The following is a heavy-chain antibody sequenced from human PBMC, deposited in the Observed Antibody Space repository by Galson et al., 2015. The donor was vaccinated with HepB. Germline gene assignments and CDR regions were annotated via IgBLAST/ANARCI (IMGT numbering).Heavy chain of an antibody. CDR1: GAFIAVTTYY. J-gene: IGHJ4*02. V-gene: IGHV4-39*01. CDR2: IYFTGRV. D-gene: IGHD3-22*01. Sequence: SETLSLTCTVAGAFIAVTTYYWGWIRQSPGRGLEWMGSIYFTGRVYDNPSLKSRLTISVDTSRNQFSLRLMSVTAADTAIYYCAKSNGYSSFDYWDQGTLVTVSS. CDR3: AKSNGYSSFDY.